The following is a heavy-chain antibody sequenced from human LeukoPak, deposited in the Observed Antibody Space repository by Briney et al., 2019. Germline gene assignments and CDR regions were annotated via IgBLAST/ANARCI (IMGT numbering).Heavy chain of an antibody. J-gene: IGHJ4*02. CDR1: GFTFSSYA. V-gene: IGHV3-23*01. D-gene: IGHD6-19*01. CDR2: ISGSGGST. Sequence: GGSLRLSCAASGFTFSSYAMSWVRQAPGKGLEWVSAISGSGGSTYYADSLKGRFSISRDNSKNTLYLQMNSLRAEDTAVYYCAKDGELYSSGWYLNYWGQGTLVTVSS. CDR3: AKDGELYSSGWYLNY.